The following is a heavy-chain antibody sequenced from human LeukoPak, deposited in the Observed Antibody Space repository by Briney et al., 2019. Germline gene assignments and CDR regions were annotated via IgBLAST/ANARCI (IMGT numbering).Heavy chain of an antibody. J-gene: IGHJ4*02. CDR2: INHSGST. Sequence: PSETLSLTCAVYGVSFSGYYWSWIRQPPGKGLEWIGEINHSGSTNYNPSLKSRVTISVDTSKNQFSLKLSSVTAADTAVYYCASLTSVGIAAAGTDFDYWGQGTLVTVSS. CDR1: GVSFSGYY. CDR3: ASLTSVGIAAAGTDFDY. D-gene: IGHD6-13*01. V-gene: IGHV4-34*01.